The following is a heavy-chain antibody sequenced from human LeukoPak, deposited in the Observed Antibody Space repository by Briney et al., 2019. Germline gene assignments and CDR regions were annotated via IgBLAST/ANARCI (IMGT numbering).Heavy chain of an antibody. CDR3: ARDLYYYDSSGPGTEFDP. D-gene: IGHD3-22*01. CDR1: GFTFSSYS. J-gene: IGHJ5*02. CDR2: ISSSSSYI. V-gene: IGHV3-21*01. Sequence: GGSLRLSCAASGFTFSSYSMNWVRQAPGKGLEWVSSISSSSSYIYYADSVKGRFTISRDNAKNSLYLQMNSLRAEDTAVYYCARDLYYYDSSGPGTEFDPWGQGTLVTVSS.